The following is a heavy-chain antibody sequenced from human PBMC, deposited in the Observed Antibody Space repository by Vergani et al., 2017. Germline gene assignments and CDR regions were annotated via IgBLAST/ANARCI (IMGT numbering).Heavy chain of an antibody. V-gene: IGHV4-39*07. D-gene: IGHD2-15*01. J-gene: IGHJ5*02. Sequence: QLQLQESGPGLVKPSETLSLTCTVSGGSISSSSYYWGWIRQPPGKGLEWIGNIYYSGSTYYNPSLKTRVTISVATSKNQFSLTLTSVTAADTAVYYCASDTRSGQRADRWGQGILVTVTS. CDR3: ASDTRSGQRADR. CDR1: GGSISSSSYY. CDR2: IYYSGST.